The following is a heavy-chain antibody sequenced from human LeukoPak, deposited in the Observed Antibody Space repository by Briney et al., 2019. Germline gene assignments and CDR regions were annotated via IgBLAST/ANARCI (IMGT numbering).Heavy chain of an antibody. D-gene: IGHD2-2*01. CDR2: IKQDGSEK. Sequence: GGSLRLSCAASGFTFSSYWMSWVRQAPGKGLEWVANIKQDGSEKYYVDAVKGRFTISRDNAKNSRYLQMNSLRAEDTAVYYCDKCSSSWRYFDSWGPGTLVTVSS. CDR1: GFTFSSYW. CDR3: DKCSSSWRYFDS. V-gene: IGHV3-7*03. J-gene: IGHJ4*02.